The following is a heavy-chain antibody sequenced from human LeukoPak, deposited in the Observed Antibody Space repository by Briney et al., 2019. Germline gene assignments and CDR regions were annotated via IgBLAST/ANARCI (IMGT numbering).Heavy chain of an antibody. CDR2: ITSSSGYI. V-gene: IGHV3-21*01. D-gene: IGHD2-15*01. CDR3: AREGPQRYCSGGSCYSHYYDF. Sequence: GGSLRLSCAASGFTFSSYSMDWVRQAPGKGLEWVSSITSSSGYIYYADSVKGRFTISRDNAKNSLYPHMNSLRAEDAAVYYCAREGPQRYCSGGSCYSHYYDFWGQGTLVTVSS. J-gene: IGHJ4*02. CDR1: GFTFSSYS.